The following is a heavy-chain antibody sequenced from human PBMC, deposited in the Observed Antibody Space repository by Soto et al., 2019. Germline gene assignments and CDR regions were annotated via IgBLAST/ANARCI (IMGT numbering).Heavy chain of an antibody. D-gene: IGHD5-12*01. CDR3: ARHVDPSKRRNYGMDV. CDR1: GYSFTSYW. V-gene: IGHV5-10-1*01. CDR2: IEPSDSYT. Sequence: PGASLKISCKGSGYSFTSYWISWVRQMPGKGLEWMGRIEPSDSYTNYSPSFQGHVTISADKSISTAYLQWSSLKASDTAMYYCARHVDPSKRRNYGMDVWGQGTTVTVSS. J-gene: IGHJ6*02.